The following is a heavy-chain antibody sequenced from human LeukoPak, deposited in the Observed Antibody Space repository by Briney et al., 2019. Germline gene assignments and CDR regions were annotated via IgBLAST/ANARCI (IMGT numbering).Heavy chain of an antibody. V-gene: IGHV4-38-2*01. Sequence: SETLSLTCAVSGRSIIGCCYWGWIRQPPGKGLEWIGSIYHTGRTDYNPSLKSRVTISVDTSKNQFSLKLRSVTAADTAMYYCARGPFSISVAGWYADYWGQGTLAIVSS. CDR1: GRSIIGCCY. CDR2: IYHTGRT. D-gene: IGHD6-19*01. CDR3: ARGPFSISVAGWYADY. J-gene: IGHJ4*02.